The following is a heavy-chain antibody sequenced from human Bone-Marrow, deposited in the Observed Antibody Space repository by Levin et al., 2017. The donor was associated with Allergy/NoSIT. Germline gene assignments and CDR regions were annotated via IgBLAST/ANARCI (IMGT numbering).Heavy chain of an antibody. CDR2: MNPNSGNT. CDR1: GYTFTSYD. D-gene: IGHD3-3*01. V-gene: IGHV1-8*01. Sequence: ASVKVSCKASGYTFTSYDINWVRQATGQGLEWMGWMNPNSGNTGSAQKFQGRVTMTRNTSISTAYMEVSSLRSEDTAVYYCARAASDRKYYDFWIGFYSHYDAWAVWGQGTTVTVS. J-gene: IGHJ6*02. CDR3: ARAASDRKYYDFWIGFYSHYDAWAV.